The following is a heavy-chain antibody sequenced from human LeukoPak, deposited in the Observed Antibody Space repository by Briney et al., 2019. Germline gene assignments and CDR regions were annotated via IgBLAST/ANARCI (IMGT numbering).Heavy chain of an antibody. CDR2: IYYSGST. CDR3: AREVVTASGPEYWYFDL. CDR1: GGSISSYY. D-gene: IGHD2-21*02. V-gene: IGHV4-59*12. Sequence: SETLSLTCTVSGGSISSYYWSWIRQPPGKGLEWIGYIYYSGSTNYNPSLKSRVTMSLDTSKNQFSLKLSSVTAADTAVYYCAREVVTASGPEYWYFDLWGRGTLVTVS. J-gene: IGHJ2*01.